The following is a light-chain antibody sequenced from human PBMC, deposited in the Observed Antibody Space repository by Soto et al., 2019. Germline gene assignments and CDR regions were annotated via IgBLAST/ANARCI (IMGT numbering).Light chain of an antibody. Sequence: VLTQPPSVSAAPGQKVTISCSGSSSNIGNNYVSWYQQLPGTAPKLLIYDNNKRPSGIPDRFSGSKSGTSATLGITGLQTGDEADYYCGTWDSSLSAGGDVFGTGTKVTVL. V-gene: IGLV1-51*01. CDR3: GTWDSSLSAGGDV. CDR1: SSNIGNNY. CDR2: DNN. J-gene: IGLJ1*01.